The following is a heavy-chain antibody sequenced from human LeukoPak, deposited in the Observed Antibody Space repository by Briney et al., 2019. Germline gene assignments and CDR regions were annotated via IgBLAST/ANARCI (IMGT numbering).Heavy chain of an antibody. CDR2: IIPIFGTA. CDR3: ARSDSGYYYYYYMDV. V-gene: IGHV1-69*05. Sequence: SVKVSCKASGGTFISYAISWVRQAPAQGLEWMGGIIPIFGTANYAQKFQGRVTITTDESTSTAYMELSSLRSEDTAVYYCARSDSGYYYYYYMDVWGKGTTVTVSS. CDR1: GGTFISYA. J-gene: IGHJ6*03. D-gene: IGHD5-12*01.